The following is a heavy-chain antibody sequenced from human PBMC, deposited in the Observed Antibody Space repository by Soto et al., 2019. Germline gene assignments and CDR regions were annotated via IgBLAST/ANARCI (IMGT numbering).Heavy chain of an antibody. CDR3: AKETYSGPLDY. V-gene: IGHV3-30*18. J-gene: IGHJ4*02. CDR1: GFTFSSYG. Sequence: QVQLVESGGGVVQPGRSLRLSCAASGFTFSSYGMHWVRKAPGKGLERVAVISYDGSNKYYADSVKGRFTISRDNSKNTLYLQMNSLRAEDTVVYYCAKETYSGPLDYWGQGTLVTVSS. CDR2: ISYDGSNK. D-gene: IGHD2-15*01.